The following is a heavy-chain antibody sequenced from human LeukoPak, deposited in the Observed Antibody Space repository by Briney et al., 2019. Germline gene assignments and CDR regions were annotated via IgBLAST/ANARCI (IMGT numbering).Heavy chain of an antibody. V-gene: IGHV1-46*01. J-gene: IGHJ4*02. CDR3: ATEAPRSYYFDY. Sequence: SVKVSCKASGHTFTNYHIHWVRQAPGQGVEWMGAVYATGGVAINTQTFPVRVTMTRDTSTGTVYMELSSLRFEDTAIYYCATEAPRSYYFDYWGQGIQVTVSS. CDR1: GHTFTNYH. CDR2: VYATGGVA.